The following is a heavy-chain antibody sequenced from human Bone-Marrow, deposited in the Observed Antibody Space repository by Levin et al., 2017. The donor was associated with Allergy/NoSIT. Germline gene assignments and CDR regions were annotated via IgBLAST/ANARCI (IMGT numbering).Heavy chain of an antibody. J-gene: IGHJ6*02. Sequence: SETLSLTCTVSGDSISSYFWSWIRQPPGKGLEWIGYISYSGNSKYNPSLRSRVTISVDTSKNQFSLKLRSVTAADTAIYYCARDRVTAADGTYYVFVMDVWGQGPTVTVSS. D-gene: IGHD6-13*01. CDR1: GDSISSYF. V-gene: IGHV4-59*01. CDR3: ARDRVTAADGTYYVFVMDV. CDR2: ISYSGNS.